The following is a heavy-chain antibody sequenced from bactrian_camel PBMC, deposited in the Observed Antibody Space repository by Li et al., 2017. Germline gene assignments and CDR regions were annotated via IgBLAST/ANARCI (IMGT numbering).Heavy chain of an antibody. CDR3: AASYSVVTCSGDPFIY. CDR1: GYRYSPVC. D-gene: IGHD2*01. J-gene: IGHJ4*01. CDR2: ITGPGMP. Sequence: HVQLVESGGGSVQSGGSLKLSCAASGYRYSPVCIGWFRQAPGKEREGVAITGPGMPKYPDSVKGRFTASRDNAKATLALQMISLKPEDTAMYYCAASYSVVTCSGDPFIYWGQGTQVTVS. V-gene: IGHV3S53*01.